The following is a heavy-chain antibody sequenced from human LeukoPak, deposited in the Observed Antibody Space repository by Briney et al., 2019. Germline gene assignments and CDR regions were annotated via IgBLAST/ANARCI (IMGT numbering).Heavy chain of an antibody. V-gene: IGHV1-69*04. D-gene: IGHD5-12*01. J-gene: IGHJ4*02. CDR2: IIPILGLV. CDR3: ARHSGGSGYDLEY. CDR1: GDTFSSYA. Sequence: SVKVSCKASGDTFSSYAISWVRQAPGQGLEWTGRIIPILGLVNYSQKFQGRVTITADKSTKTAYMELSSLRSEDTAVYYCARHSGGSGYDLEYWGQGTLVTVSS.